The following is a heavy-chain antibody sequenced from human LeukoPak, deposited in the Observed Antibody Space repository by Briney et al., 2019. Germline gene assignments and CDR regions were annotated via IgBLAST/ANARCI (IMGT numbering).Heavy chain of an antibody. V-gene: IGHV3-7*01. Sequence: GGSLRLSCAASGLGFSHYWMSWVRQAPGKGLEWVANMNEDGSEKNYVDSVKGRFTISRDNAQDSLYLQMNSLRAEDTAVYYCARGRGYSNFDYWGQGTLLTVSS. CDR3: ARGRGYSNFDY. J-gene: IGHJ4*02. D-gene: IGHD4-11*01. CDR1: GLGFSHYW. CDR2: MNEDGSEK.